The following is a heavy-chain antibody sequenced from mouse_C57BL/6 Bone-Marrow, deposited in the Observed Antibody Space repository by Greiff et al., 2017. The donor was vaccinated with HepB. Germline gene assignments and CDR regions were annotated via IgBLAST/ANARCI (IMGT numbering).Heavy chain of an antibody. CDR1: GFTFSSYA. J-gene: IGHJ4*01. CDR3: ARDDLYYAMDY. CDR2: ISDGGSYT. V-gene: IGHV5-4*01. Sequence: EVHLVESGGGLVKPGGSLKLSCAASGFTFSSYAMSWVRQTPEKRLEWVATISDGGSYTYYPDNVKGRFTISRDNAKNNLYLQMSHLKSEDTAMYYCARDDLYYAMDYWGQGTSVTVSS.